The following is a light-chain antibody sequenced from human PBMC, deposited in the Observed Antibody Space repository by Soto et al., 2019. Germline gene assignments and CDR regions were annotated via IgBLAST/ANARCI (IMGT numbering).Light chain of an antibody. CDR1: QSISKW. CDR2: DAS. CDR3: QQYNSWSGLT. Sequence: DIQMTQSPSTLSVSVGDRVTITCRASQSISKWLAWYQQKPGTAPKLLIYDASSLESGVPSRFSGSGSGTEFTLTISTLQPDDFATYYCQQYNSWSGLTFGRGTRVEIK. J-gene: IGKJ4*01. V-gene: IGKV1-5*01.